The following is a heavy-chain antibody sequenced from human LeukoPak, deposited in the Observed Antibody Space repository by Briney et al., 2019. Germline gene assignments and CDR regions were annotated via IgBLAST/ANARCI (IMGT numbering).Heavy chain of an antibody. CDR2: IRYDESKK. Sequence: PGGSLRLSCEVSGFIFSYYGMNWVRQAPRKGLEWVAFIRYDESKKFYGDSVKGRFTISRDNSKNTLYLRMNSLRTEDTAVYYCAKSHLPNAYSGTYYCDYWGQGTLVTVSS. J-gene: IGHJ4*02. V-gene: IGHV3-30*02. CDR3: AKSHLPNAYSGTYYCDY. D-gene: IGHD1-26*01. CDR1: GFIFSYYG.